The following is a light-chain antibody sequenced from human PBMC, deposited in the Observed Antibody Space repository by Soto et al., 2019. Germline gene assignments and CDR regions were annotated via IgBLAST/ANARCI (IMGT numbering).Light chain of an antibody. V-gene: IGLV1-40*01. CDR2: GNS. CDR3: QSFDSSLSGSV. Sequence: QSVLTQPPSVSGAPGQRVTISCTGSNSNIGSNYDVHWYQQLPGTAPKLLIYGNSNRPSGVPDRFSGSKSGASASLAITGLQAEDEANYYCQSFDSSLSGSVFGGGTKVTVL. CDR1: NSNIGSNYD. J-gene: IGLJ2*01.